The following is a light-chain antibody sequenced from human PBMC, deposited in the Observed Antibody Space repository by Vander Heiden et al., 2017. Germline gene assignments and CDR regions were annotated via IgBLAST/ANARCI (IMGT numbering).Light chain of an antibody. V-gene: IGLV3-21*02. Sequence: SYVLTQPPSVSVAPGQTARITCGGNNIGSKSVHWYQQKPGQAPVLVVYDDSDRPEGSPERFAGSNSGNTATPTISRVEAGDEADEDGQVWDSSSEHPGDVVFGGGTKLTVL. CDR3: QVWDSSSEHPGDVV. J-gene: IGLJ2*01. CDR2: DDS. CDR1: NIGSKS.